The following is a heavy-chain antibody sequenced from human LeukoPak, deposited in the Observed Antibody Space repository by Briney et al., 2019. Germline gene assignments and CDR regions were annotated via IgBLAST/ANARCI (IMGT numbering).Heavy chain of an antibody. CDR2: INLNSGGT. CDR1: GYTFTGYY. Sequence: GASVKVSCEPSGYTFTGYYMHWVRQTPGQGLEWMGWINLNSGGTNYAQKFQGRVTMTRDTSISTAYMELSRLRSDDTAVYYCARGPLSSTSTSVYYYYMDVWGKGTTVTVSS. D-gene: IGHD2-2*01. J-gene: IGHJ6*03. CDR3: ARGPLSSTSTSVYYYYMDV. V-gene: IGHV1-2*02.